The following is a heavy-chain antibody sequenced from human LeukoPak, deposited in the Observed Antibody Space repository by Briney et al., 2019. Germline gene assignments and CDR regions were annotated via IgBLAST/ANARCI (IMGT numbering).Heavy chain of an antibody. CDR3: ARRPGN. V-gene: IGHV3-30*14. J-gene: IGHJ4*02. Sequence: GGSLRLSCAASGFTFSSYAMHWVRQAPGKGPEWVAVISYDGSNKYYADSVKGRFTISRDSSKNTLFLQMNDLTVEDTARYYCARRPGNWGQGILVTVSS. CDR1: GFTFSSYA. CDR2: ISYDGSNK. D-gene: IGHD1-14*01.